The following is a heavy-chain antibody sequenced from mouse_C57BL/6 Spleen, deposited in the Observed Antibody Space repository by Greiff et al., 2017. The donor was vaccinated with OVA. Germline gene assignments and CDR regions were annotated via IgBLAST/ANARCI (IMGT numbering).Heavy chain of an antibody. CDR1: GYSITSGYY. CDR2: ISYDGSN. D-gene: IGHD1-1*01. Sequence: EVKLMESGPGLVKPSQSLSLTCSVTGYSITSGYYWNWIRQFPGNKLEWMGYISYDGSNNYNPSLKNRISITRDTSKNQFFLKLNSVTTEDTATYYCARDEMYYGSPLDYWGQGTTLTVSS. CDR3: ARDEMYYGSPLDY. J-gene: IGHJ2*01. V-gene: IGHV3-6*01.